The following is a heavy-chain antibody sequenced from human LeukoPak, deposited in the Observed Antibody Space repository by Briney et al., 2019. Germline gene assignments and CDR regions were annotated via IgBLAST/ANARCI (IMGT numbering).Heavy chain of an antibody. Sequence: GASVKVSCKASGGTFSSYAISWVRQAPGQGLEWMGGIIPIFGTANYAQKFQGRVTITADESTSTAYMELSSLRSEDTAVYYCARGTKQQLTFDYWGQGTLVTVSS. CDR2: IIPIFGTA. CDR3: ARGTKQQLTFDY. D-gene: IGHD6-13*01. J-gene: IGHJ4*02. CDR1: GGTFSSYA. V-gene: IGHV1-69*13.